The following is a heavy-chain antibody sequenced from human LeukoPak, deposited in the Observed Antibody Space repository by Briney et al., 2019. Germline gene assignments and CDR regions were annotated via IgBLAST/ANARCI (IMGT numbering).Heavy chain of an antibody. J-gene: IGHJ4*02. D-gene: IGHD1-26*01. Sequence: GGSLRLSCAASGFTFSSYDMSWVRQAPGRGLEWVSSISGRGGSTYYADSVKGRFIISRDNSKNTVNLQMNSLRAEDTALYYCAKTLVGATAYFDSWGQGTLVTVSS. CDR3: AKTLVGATAYFDS. V-gene: IGHV3-23*01. CDR2: ISGRGGST. CDR1: GFTFSSYD.